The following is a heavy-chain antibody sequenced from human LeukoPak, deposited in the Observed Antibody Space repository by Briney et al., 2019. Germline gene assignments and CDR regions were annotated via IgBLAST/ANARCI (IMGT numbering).Heavy chain of an antibody. V-gene: IGHV1-18*01. D-gene: IGHD2-2*01. CDR3: ARDQCSSTSCYVGVGIFDY. CDR2: VSGFNDNT. J-gene: IGHJ4*02. CDR1: GYFFSHYG. Sequence: ASVKVSCKTSGYFFSHYGISWGRQSPGQGPELPGWVSGFNDNTNYAQRVQGRVTMTTDTATSTAYMELRSLRSDDTAVYYCARDQCSSTSCYVGVGIFDYWGQGTLVTVSS.